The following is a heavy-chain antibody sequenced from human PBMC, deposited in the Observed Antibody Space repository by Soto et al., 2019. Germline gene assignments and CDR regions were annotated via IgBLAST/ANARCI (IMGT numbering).Heavy chain of an antibody. D-gene: IGHD1-1*01. CDR3: ARASTVVEPIDY. V-gene: IGHV4-30-4*01. CDR1: GGSISSGDYY. Sequence: SETLSLTCTVSGGSISSGDYYWSWIRQPPGKGLEWIGYIYYSGSTYYNPSLKSRVTISVDTSKNQFSLKLSSVTAADTAVYYCARASTVVEPIDYWGQGTLVTVSS. CDR2: IYYSGST. J-gene: IGHJ4*02.